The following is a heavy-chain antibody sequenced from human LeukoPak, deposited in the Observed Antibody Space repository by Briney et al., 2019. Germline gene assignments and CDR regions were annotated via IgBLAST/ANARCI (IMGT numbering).Heavy chain of an antibody. CDR2: IYSGGST. V-gene: IGHV3-53*01. CDR1: GFTVSRNY. D-gene: IGHD2-21*02. CDR3: AICGGDCRVFDY. J-gene: IGHJ4*02. Sequence: GGSLVLSFAASGFTVSRNYMSWVRPAPGKGLEWVSVIYSGGSTYYADSVKGRFTISRDNSKNTLYLQMNSLRAEDTAVYYCAICGGDCRVFDYWGQGTLVTVSS.